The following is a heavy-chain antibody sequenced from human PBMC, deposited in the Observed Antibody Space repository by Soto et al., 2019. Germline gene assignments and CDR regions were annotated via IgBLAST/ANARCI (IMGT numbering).Heavy chain of an antibody. V-gene: IGHV1-24*01. CDR2: FDPEDGET. CDR1: GYTLTELS. D-gene: IGHD3-3*01. CDR3: ATDSRFLEWLLGGMDV. Sequence: VSCKVSGYTLTELSMHWVRQAPGKGLEWMGGFDPEDGETIYAQKFQGRVTMTEDTSTDTAYMELSSLRSEDTAVYYCATDSRFLEWLLGGMDVWGQGTTVTVSS. J-gene: IGHJ6*02.